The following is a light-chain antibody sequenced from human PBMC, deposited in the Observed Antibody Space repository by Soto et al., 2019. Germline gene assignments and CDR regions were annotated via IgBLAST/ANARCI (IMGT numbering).Light chain of an antibody. CDR3: CSYTTSNTRQIV. Sequence: QSALTQPASVSGSPGQSINISCTGTSSDDGGYNYVSWYQQHPGKAPKFMIYDVSNRPSGVSNRFSGSKSGNTASLTISGLQAEDEADYYCCSYTTSNTRQIVFGTGTKVTVL. CDR1: SSDDGGYNY. CDR2: DVS. V-gene: IGLV2-14*01. J-gene: IGLJ1*01.